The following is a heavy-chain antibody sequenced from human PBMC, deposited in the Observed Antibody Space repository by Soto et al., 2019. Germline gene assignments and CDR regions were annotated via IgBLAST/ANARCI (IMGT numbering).Heavy chain of an antibody. V-gene: IGHV3-23*01. D-gene: IGHD3-3*01. J-gene: IGHJ4*01. CDR3: AKGRAITVYGVDILFDY. Sequence: PGGSLRLSCKASGFSFSDYAMTWVRQAPGKGLEWVSVISGNGDNTFYAASVKGRFAISRDNSKNVLYLQMNSLSADDAAVYFCAKGRAITVYGVDILFDYWGLGTLVTVSS. CDR1: GFSFSDYA. CDR2: ISGNGDNT.